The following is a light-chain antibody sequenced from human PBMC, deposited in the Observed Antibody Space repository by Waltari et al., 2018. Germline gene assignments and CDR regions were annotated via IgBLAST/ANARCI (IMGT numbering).Light chain of an antibody. Sequence: EIQLTQSPSFMSASVGDRVTIPCRASQGISNYLAWYQQKPGKAPKLLIYSASTWQGGVPSIFIGRGSGTQFALTISSLQPDDFATYYCQQSDSYPLTVGQGTRLEIK. CDR2: SAS. J-gene: IGKJ5*01. CDR1: QGISNY. V-gene: IGKV1-9*01. CDR3: QQSDSYPLT.